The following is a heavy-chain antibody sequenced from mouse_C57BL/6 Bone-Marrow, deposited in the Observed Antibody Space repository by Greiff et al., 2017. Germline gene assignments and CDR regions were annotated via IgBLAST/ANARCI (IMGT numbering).Heavy chain of an antibody. CDR1: GYTFTSYW. CDR2: IYPTSGRT. Sequence: QVQLQPPGAELVKPGASVKMSCKASGYTFTSYWINWVKQRPGRGLEWIGDIYPTSGRTNYNEKFKSKAILTLDTPSNTADKQLSSLTSEDSAVFYCARSGPLGRSFDYWGQGTTLTVSS. D-gene: IGHD4-1*01. V-gene: IGHV1-55*01. J-gene: IGHJ2*01. CDR3: ARSGPLGRSFDY.